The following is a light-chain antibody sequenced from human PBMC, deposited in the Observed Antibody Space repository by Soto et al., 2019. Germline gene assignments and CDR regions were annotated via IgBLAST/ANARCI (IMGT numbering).Light chain of an antibody. CDR3: AAWDDSLSGWV. V-gene: IGLV1-47*01. CDR1: SSNVGNNY. CDR2: KSS. J-gene: IGLJ3*02. Sequence: QSVLTQPPSASGTPGQRVTISCSGSSSNVGNNYVYWYQQVPGTAPKLLMYKSSQRPSGVLDRFSGSKSGTSASLAISGLRSEDEADYYCAAWDDSLSGWVFGGGTKVTVL.